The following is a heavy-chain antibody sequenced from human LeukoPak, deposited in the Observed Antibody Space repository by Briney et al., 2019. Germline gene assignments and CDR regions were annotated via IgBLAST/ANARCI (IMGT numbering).Heavy chain of an antibody. J-gene: IGHJ4*02. CDR1: GFTFSSYN. CDR2: ISDNIRST. D-gene: IGHD6-19*01. V-gene: IGHV3-21*01. Sequence: GGSLRLSCAASGFTFSSYNMNWVRQAPGKGLEWVSSISDNIRSTFYADSVKGRFSISRDNAGNSLYLQMNSLRAEDTAVYYCARSLAVHPTGVDYWGQGTLVTVSS. CDR3: ARSLAVHPTGVDY.